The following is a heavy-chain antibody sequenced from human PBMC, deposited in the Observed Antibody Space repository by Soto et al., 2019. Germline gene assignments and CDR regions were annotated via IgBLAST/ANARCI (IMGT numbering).Heavy chain of an antibody. V-gene: IGHV3-7*05. J-gene: IGHJ6*02. CDR1: GFTFRTYW. CDR2: INLDGSEK. CDR3: ARDGSTSWYSYDYHGMDV. Sequence: EVQLVESGGGLVQPGGSLRLSCAASGFTFRTYWLSWVRQVPGKGLEWVANINLDGSEKNYVDSVKGRFTISRDNARNSLYLQMSSLRADDTALYSCARDGSTSWYSYDYHGMDVWGQGTTVTVSS. D-gene: IGHD5-18*01.